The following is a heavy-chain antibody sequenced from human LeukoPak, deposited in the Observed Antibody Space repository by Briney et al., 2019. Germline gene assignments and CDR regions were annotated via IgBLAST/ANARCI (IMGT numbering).Heavy chain of an antibody. CDR2: INPNSGGT. CDR1: GYTFTGYY. V-gene: IGHV1-2*02. J-gene: IGHJ4*02. CDR3: ARGPPYYYGSGSFYFDY. D-gene: IGHD3-10*01. Sequence: ASVKVSCKASGYTFTGYYMHWVRQAPGQGLEWMGWINPNSGGTNYAQKFQGRVTMTRDTSISTAYMELSRLRSDDTAVYYCARGPPYYYGSGSFYFDYWGQGTLVTVSS.